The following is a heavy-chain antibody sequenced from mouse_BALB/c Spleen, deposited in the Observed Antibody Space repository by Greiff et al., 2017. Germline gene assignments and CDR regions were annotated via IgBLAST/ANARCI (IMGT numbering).Heavy chain of an antibody. CDR2: ISSGGSYT. V-gene: IGHV5-6*02. CDR1: GFTFSSYG. J-gene: IGHJ4*01. CDR3: AREFIKAMDY. Sequence: DVMLVESGGDLVKPGGSLKLSCAASGFTFSSYGMSWVRQTPDKRLEWVATISSGGSYTYYPDSVKGRFTISRDNAKNTLYLQMSSLKSEDTAMYYCAREFIKAMDYWGQGTSVTVSS. D-gene: IGHD1-1*01.